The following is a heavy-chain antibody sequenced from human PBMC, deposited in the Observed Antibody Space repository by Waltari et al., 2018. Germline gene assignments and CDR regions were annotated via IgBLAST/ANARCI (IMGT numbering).Heavy chain of an antibody. CDR1: GFPLTAYT. Sequence: EMQLLASGGGLAQPGGSVRVSCVASGFPLTAYTLIWVRPAPGRGLEWLSLLSGSGLIDYADSVKGRFTISRDTSKNTVYLQMDSLRAEDTAVYYCAKDEGNRRAPTFGMDVWGRGTTVIVS. CDR2: LSGSGLI. J-gene: IGHJ6*02. V-gene: IGHV3-23*01. D-gene: IGHD3-10*01. CDR3: AKDEGNRRAPTFGMDV.